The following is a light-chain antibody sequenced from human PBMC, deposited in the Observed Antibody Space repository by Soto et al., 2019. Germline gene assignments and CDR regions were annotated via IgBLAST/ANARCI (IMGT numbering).Light chain of an antibody. V-gene: IGLV2-14*01. CDR2: DVS. J-gene: IGLJ2*01. CDR3: CSYTSSSTGV. CDR1: SNDVGGYNY. Sequence: QSALTQPASVSGAPGQSITISCTGTSNDVGGYNYVSWYQQHPGKAPKLMISDVSNRPSGVSNRFSGSKSGTTASLTISGLQDDDADDYYRCSYTSSSTGVFGGGTKLTVL.